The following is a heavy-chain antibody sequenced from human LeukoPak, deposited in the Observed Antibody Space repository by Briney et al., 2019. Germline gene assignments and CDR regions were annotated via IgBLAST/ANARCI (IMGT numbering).Heavy chain of an antibody. CDR3: ASGYYDSSGYWS. Sequence: GASVKVSRKASGYIFTGYYIHWMRQAPGQGLEWMGRINPNSGGTNYAQKFQGRVTMTRDTSISTAYMELSRLRSDDTAVYYCASGYYDSSGYWSWGQGTLVTVSS. V-gene: IGHV1-2*06. J-gene: IGHJ4*02. CDR2: INPNSGGT. CDR1: GYIFTGYY. D-gene: IGHD3-22*01.